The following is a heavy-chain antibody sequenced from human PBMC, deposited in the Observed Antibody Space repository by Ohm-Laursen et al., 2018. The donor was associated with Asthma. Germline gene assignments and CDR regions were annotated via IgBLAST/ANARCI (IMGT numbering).Heavy chain of an antibody. Sequence: RSLRLSCSATGFTFSSYGMHWVRQAPGKGLEWVAVIWYDGSNKYYADSVKGRFTISRDNSKNTLYLQMNSLRAEDTAVYYCARITEYCSSTSCYYYYGMDVWGQGTTVTVSS. CDR3: ARITEYCSSTSCYYYYGMDV. J-gene: IGHJ6*02. V-gene: IGHV3-33*08. D-gene: IGHD2-2*01. CDR2: IWYDGSNK. CDR1: GFTFSSYG.